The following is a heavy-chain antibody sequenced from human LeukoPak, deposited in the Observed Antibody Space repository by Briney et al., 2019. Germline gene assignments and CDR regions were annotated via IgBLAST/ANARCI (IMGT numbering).Heavy chain of an antibody. V-gene: IGHV4-59*01. CDR2: VHSSGST. CDR3: ARLAPGNYDILTGDPKVVFDY. Sequence: SEILSLTCTVSGGSISSFFWSWIRQPPGKGLEWIGYVHSSGSTKYNPSLKSRLIISVDVSKNQFSLKLRSVRVADTAVYYCARLAPGNYDILTGDPKVVFDYWGQGALVTVSS. D-gene: IGHD3-9*01. CDR1: GGSISSFF. J-gene: IGHJ4*02.